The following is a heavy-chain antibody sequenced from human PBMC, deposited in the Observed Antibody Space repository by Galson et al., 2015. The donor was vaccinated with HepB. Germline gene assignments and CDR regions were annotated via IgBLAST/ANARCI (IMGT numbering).Heavy chain of an antibody. CDR1: GYSFTSYD. Sequence: SVKVSCKASGYSFTSYDIHWVRQVTGQGLEWMGWMSPKSGDTGYAQKVQGRVTMTTDTTMSTAYMELSRLTSDDTAVYYCARDVNWNLDSWGQGTLVTVSS. J-gene: IGHJ4*02. V-gene: IGHV1-8*01. D-gene: IGHD1-1*01. CDR2: MSPKSGDT. CDR3: ARDVNWNLDS.